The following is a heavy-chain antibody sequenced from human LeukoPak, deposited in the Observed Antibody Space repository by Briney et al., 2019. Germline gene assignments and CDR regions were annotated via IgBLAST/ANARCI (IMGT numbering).Heavy chain of an antibody. CDR2: ISSSGSTT. CDR1: GLTFSSYE. V-gene: IGHV3-48*03. CDR3: ARDNYDSSGYYFD. J-gene: IGHJ4*02. D-gene: IGHD3-22*01. Sequence: PGGSLRLSCAASGLTFSSYEMNWVRQAPGKGLEWVSYISSSGSTTHYADSVKGRFTISRDNAKKSLYLQVNSLRAEDTAVYYCARDNYDSSGYYFDWGQGTLVTVSS.